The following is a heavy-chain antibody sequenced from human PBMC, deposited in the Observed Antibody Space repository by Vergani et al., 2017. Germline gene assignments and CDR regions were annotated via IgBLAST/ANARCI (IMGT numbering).Heavy chain of an antibody. CDR1: GYSFTSYW. D-gene: IGHD6-13*01. V-gene: IGHV5-51*01. Sequence: EVQLVQSGAEVKKPGESLKISCKGSGYSFTSYWIGWLRQMPGKGLEWMGIIYPGDSGTRYSPSFQGQVNISAEKSISTAYLQWSSLKASDTSMYYCARRSLSWVAAASYYFDYWGQGTLVTVSS. CDR3: ARRSLSWVAAASYYFDY. J-gene: IGHJ4*02. CDR2: IYPGDSGT.